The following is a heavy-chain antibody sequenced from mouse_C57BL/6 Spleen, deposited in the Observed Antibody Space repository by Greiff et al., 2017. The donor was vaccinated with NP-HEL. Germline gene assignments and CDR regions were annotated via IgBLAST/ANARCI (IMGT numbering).Heavy chain of an antibody. CDR1: GFSLTSYG. V-gene: IGHV2-4*01. CDR2: IWSGGST. D-gene: IGHD2-3*01. CDR3: AKNLDDGYYEYFDV. Sequence: QVQLQQSGPGLVQPSQSLSITCTVSGFSLTSYGVHWVRQPPGKGLEWLGVIWSGGSTDYNAAFISRLSISKDNSKSQVFFKMNSLQADDTAIYYCAKNLDDGYYEYFDVWGTGTTVTVSS. J-gene: IGHJ1*03.